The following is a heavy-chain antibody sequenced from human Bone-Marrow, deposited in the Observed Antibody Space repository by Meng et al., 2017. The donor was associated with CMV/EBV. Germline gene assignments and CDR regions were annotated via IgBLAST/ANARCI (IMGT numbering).Heavy chain of an antibody. CDR2: INAGNGNT. CDR3: ARDQGIAAAGTDY. V-gene: IGHV1-3*01. J-gene: IGHJ4*02. CDR1: GYTFTSYA. D-gene: IGHD6-13*01. Sequence: CKDSGYTFTSYAMHWVRQAPGQRLEWMGWINAGNGNTKYSQKFQGRVTITRDTSASTAYMELSSLRSEDTAVYYCARDQGIAAAGTDYWGQGTLVTVSS.